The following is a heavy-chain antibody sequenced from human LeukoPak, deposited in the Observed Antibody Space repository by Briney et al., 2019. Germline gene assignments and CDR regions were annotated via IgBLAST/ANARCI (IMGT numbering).Heavy chain of an antibody. J-gene: IGHJ6*02. V-gene: IGHV1-69*04. Sequence: ASVKVSCKASGGTFSSYAISWVRQAPGQGLEWMGRIIPILGIANYAQKFQGRVTITADKSTSTAYMELISLRSEDTAVYYCATGPRGSYYYYGMDVWGQGTTVTVSS. CDR3: ATGPRGSYYYYGMDV. CDR1: GGTFSSYA. D-gene: IGHD1-26*01. CDR2: IIPILGIA.